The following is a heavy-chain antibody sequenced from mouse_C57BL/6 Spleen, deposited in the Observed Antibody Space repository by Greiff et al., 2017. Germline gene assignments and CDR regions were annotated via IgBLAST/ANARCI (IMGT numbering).Heavy chain of an antibody. V-gene: IGHV5-6*01. CDR3: ARLGSRHYYAMDY. D-gene: IGHD1-1*01. CDR1: GFTFSSYG. Sequence: EVKLQESGGDLVKPGGSLKLSCAASGFTFSSYGMSWVRQTPDKRLEWVATISSGGSYTYYPDSVKGRFTISRDNAKNTLYLQMSSLKSEDTAMYYCARLGSRHYYAMDYWGQGTSVTVSS. J-gene: IGHJ4*01. CDR2: ISSGGSYT.